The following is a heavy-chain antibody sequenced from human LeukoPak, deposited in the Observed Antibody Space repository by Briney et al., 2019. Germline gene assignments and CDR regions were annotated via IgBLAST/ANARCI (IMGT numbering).Heavy chain of an antibody. CDR3: ARDLHYIVGATGY. V-gene: IGHV1-18*01. CDR1: GYTFTSYA. CDR2: ISAYNGNT. D-gene: IGHD1-26*01. J-gene: IGHJ4*02. Sequence: AASVKVSCKASGYTFTSYAMNWVRQAPGQGLEWMGWISAYNGNTNYAQKLQGRVTMTTDTSTSTAYMELRSLRSDDTAVYYCARDLHYIVGATGYWGQGTLVTVSS.